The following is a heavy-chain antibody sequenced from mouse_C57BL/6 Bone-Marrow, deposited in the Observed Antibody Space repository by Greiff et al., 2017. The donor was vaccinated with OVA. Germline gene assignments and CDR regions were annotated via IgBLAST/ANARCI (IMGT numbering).Heavy chain of an antibody. J-gene: IGHJ1*03. V-gene: IGHV5-16*01. CDR3: ARGGWDWYFDV. CDR1: GFTFSDYY. D-gene: IGHD3-3*01. CDR2: INYDGSST. Sequence: EVHLVESEGGLVQPGSSMKLSCTASGFTFSDYYMAWVRQVPEKGLEWVANINYDGSSTYYLDSLKSRFIISRDIAKNILYLQMSSLKSEDTATYYCARGGWDWYFDVWGTGTTVTVSS.